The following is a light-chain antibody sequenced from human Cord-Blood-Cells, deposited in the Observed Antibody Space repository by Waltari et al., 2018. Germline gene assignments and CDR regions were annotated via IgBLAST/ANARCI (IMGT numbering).Light chain of an antibody. CDR3: QSYDSSLSGWV. CDR2: GNS. J-gene: IGLJ3*02. CDR1: SPNIGAGYD. Sequence: QSVLTQPPSVSGAPGQRVTIPCTGSSPNIGAGYDVHWYQQLPGPAPKLPNYGNSNRPSGVPDRFSGSKSGTSASLAITGLQAEDEADYYCQSYDSSLSGWVFGGGTKLTVL. V-gene: IGLV1-40*01.